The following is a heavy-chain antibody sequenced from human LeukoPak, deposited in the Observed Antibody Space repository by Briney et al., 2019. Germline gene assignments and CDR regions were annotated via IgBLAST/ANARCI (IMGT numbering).Heavy chain of an antibody. V-gene: IGHV5-51*01. D-gene: IGHD3-10*01. J-gene: IGHJ6*02. CDR1: GYSFTHYW. Sequence: GESLKISCKTSGYSFTHYWIGWVRQMPGKGLEWMGIFYPGDSDTRYSPSFQGQVTISADKSISTAFLQWSSLKASDTAMYYCARLGSTSGSGRPTYMDVWGHGTTVTVSS. CDR3: ARLGSTSGSGRPTYMDV. CDR2: FYPGDSDT.